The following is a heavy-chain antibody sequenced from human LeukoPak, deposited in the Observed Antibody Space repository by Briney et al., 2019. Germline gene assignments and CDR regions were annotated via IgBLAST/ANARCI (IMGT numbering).Heavy chain of an antibody. CDR3: AREGTLGGNILLYYYYMDV. Sequence: ASVKVSCKASGYTFTSYYMHWVRQAPGQGLEWMGIINPSGGSTSYAQKFQGRVTMTRDTSTSTVYMELSSLRSEDTAVYYCAREGTLGGNILLYYYYMDVWGKGTTVTVSS. CDR1: GYTFTSYY. D-gene: IGHD4-23*01. J-gene: IGHJ6*03. V-gene: IGHV1-46*01. CDR2: INPSGGST.